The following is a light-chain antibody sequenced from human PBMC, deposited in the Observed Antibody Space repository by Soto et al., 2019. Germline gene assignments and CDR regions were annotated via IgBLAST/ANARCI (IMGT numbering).Light chain of an antibody. V-gene: IGLV2-14*01. CDR3: TSPTPGSLYV. Sequence: QSVLTQPASVSGSPGQSITISCTGTSSDVGNYNYVSWYQQYPGRVPKLLIYMVSNRPSGVSNRFSGSKSGNTASLTISGLQAEEAADYFCTSPTPGSLYVFGTGTKVT. CDR2: MVS. J-gene: IGLJ1*01. CDR1: SSDVGNYNY.